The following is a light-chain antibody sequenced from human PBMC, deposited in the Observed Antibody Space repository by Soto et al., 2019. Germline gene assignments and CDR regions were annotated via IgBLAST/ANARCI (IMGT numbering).Light chain of an antibody. CDR1: QNIGNS. J-gene: IGKJ2*01. CDR2: GAF. V-gene: IGKV3-15*01. CDR3: QYLGA. Sequence: EMDMTQSPATLSVSPGEGATLSCRAAQNIGNSLGWYQQRPGQAPRLLIYGAFHRATGIPARFSGSGSGTEFTLTINSLQHEDSATYYCQYLGAFGQGTKLEIK.